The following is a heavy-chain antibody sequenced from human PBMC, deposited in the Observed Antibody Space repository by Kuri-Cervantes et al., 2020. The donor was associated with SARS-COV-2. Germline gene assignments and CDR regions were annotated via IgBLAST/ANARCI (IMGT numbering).Heavy chain of an antibody. Sequence: GGSLRLSCKGSGYSFTSYWIGWVRQMPGKGLEWIGIIYPGDSDTRYSPCFQGQVTISADKSISTAYLQWSSPKAADTAMYYCARLPYYYYLDVWGKGTTVTVSS. CDR2: IYPGDSDT. V-gene: IGHV5-51*01. CDR1: GYSFTSYW. J-gene: IGHJ6*03. CDR3: ARLPYYYYLDV.